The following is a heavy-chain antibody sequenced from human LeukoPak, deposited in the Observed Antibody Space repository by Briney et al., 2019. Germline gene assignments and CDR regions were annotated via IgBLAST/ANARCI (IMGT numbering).Heavy chain of an antibody. V-gene: IGHV7-4-1*02. Sequence: ASVKVSCKASGYTFTSYAINWVRQAPGQGLEWMGWINTNTGNPMYAQGFTGRLVFSLDTSVTTAYLQISSLKAEDTAVYYCARGPNYDYWSGYEPHDYWGQGTLVTVSS. D-gene: IGHD3-3*01. CDR2: INTNTGNP. CDR1: GYTFTSYA. CDR3: ARGPNYDYWSGYEPHDY. J-gene: IGHJ4*02.